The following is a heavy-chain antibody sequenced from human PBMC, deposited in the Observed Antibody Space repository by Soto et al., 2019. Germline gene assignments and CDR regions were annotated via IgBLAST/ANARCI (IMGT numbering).Heavy chain of an antibody. Sequence: SVKVSCKASGGTFSSYAISWVRQAPGQGLEWMGGIIPIFGTANYAQKFQGRVTITADGSTSTAYMELSSLRSEDTAVYYCARGAGGDFWSGYYPPGYWGQGTLVTVSS. J-gene: IGHJ4*02. V-gene: IGHV1-69*13. CDR1: GGTFSSYA. CDR3: ARGAGGDFWSGYYPPGY. CDR2: IIPIFGTA. D-gene: IGHD3-3*01.